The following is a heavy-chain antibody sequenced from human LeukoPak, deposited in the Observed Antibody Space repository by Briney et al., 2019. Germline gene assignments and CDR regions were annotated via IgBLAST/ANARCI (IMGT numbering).Heavy chain of an antibody. Sequence: SETLSLTCAVYGGSFSGYYWSWIRQPPGKGLEWIGEINHSGSTNYNPSLKSRVTISVDTSKNQFSLKLSSVTAADTAVYYCARVHCSSTSCYLYEFDYWGQGTLVTASS. D-gene: IGHD2-2*01. J-gene: IGHJ4*02. CDR3: ARVHCSSTSCYLYEFDY. CDR1: GGSFSGYY. V-gene: IGHV4-34*01. CDR2: INHSGST.